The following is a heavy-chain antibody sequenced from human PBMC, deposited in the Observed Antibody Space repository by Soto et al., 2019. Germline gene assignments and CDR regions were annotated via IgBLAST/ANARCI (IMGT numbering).Heavy chain of an antibody. Sequence: GGSLRLSCEASGFTFSSYGIHWVRQAPGKGLEWVAVIWYDGSNKYYADSVKGRFSISRDNSKNTLYLLMNSLRAEDTAVYYCERGHGVATTMGWFDPWGQGTLVTVSS. V-gene: IGHV3-33*01. CDR1: GFTFSSYG. J-gene: IGHJ5*02. CDR3: ERGHGVATTMGWFDP. D-gene: IGHD5-12*01. CDR2: IWYDGSNK.